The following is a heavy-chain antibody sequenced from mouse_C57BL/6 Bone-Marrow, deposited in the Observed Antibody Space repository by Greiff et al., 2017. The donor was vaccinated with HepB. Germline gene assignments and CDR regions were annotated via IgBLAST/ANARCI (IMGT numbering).Heavy chain of an antibody. D-gene: IGHD2-4*01. Sequence: VHLVESGPELVKPGASVKISCKASGYAFSSSWMNWVKQRPGKGLEWIGRIYPGDGDTNYNGKFKGKATLTADKSSSTAYMQLSSLTSEDSAVYFCARREIYYDYDDAMDYWGQGTSVTVSS. CDR3: ARREIYYDYDDAMDY. V-gene: IGHV1-82*01. J-gene: IGHJ4*01. CDR2: IYPGDGDT. CDR1: GYAFSSSW.